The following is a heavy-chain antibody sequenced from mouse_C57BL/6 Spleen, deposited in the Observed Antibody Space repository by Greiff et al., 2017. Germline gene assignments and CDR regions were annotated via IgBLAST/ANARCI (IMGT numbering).Heavy chain of an antibody. CDR3: ARREISRYSDYDY. V-gene: IGHV1-62-2*01. J-gene: IGHJ2*01. CDR2: FYPGSGSI. CDR1: GYTFTEYT. D-gene: IGHD2-13*01. Sequence: VKLLESGAELVKPGASVKLSCTASGYTFTEYTIHWVKQRPGQGLEWIGWFYPGSGSIKYNEKVKDRATLTADKTSSTVYMELSRLTSEDAAVYCCARREISRYSDYDYWGQGTTLTVSS.